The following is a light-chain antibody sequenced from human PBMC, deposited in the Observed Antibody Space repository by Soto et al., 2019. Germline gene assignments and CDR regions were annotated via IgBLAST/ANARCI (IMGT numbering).Light chain of an antibody. J-gene: IGKJ5*01. CDR1: QDITNY. V-gene: IGKV1-33*01. CDR3: QNYDNLPIN. CDR2: DAS. Sequence: DIQRTNSQSSLSATVVYRFTINCQASQDITNYLNWYQQKPGKAPQLLIYDASNLETGVPSRFSGSGSGTDFTFAISSLQPEDIATYYCQNYDNLPINCGQGKRRAIK.